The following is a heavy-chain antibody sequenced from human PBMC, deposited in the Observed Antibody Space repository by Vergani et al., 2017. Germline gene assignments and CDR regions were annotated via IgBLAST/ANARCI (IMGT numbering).Heavy chain of an antibody. J-gene: IGHJ5*02. CDR3: GGVADFCGLGGRLLDR. CDR2: MYHSGST. Sequence: QVRLQESGPGLVKPSETLSLTCSVSGGSMSGYYWSWIRQPPGKELEWIGYMYHSGSTNYNPSLETRVTISGDTSKNQFSLELNSVTAADTAVYYCGGVADFCGLGGRLLDRCGEGILVAVRS. V-gene: IGHV4-59*01. D-gene: IGHD3-16*01. CDR1: GGSMSGYY.